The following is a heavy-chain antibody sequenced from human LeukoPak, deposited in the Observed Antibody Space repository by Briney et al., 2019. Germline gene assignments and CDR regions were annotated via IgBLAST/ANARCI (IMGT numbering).Heavy chain of an antibody. CDR1: GYSFSIYG. V-gene: IGHV1-18*01. CDR3: ARCGAAVTTHFSH. D-gene: IGHD4-17*01. J-gene: IGHJ4*02. Sequence: ASVHVSCEASGYSFSIYGITWARQAPGQGLEYLGWISASDGTTNYAQKVQDRVTMTTDTSTSTAYLELRSLRSEDTAVYYCARCGAAVTTHFSHWGQGTLVTVSS. CDR2: ISASDGTT.